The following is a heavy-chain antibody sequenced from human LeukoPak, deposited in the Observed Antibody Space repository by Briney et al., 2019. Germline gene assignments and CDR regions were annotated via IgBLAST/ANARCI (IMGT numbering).Heavy chain of an antibody. CDR3: ARVLIVATIVYFDY. CDR1: GFTFSSCW. Sequence: GGSLRLSCAASGFTFSSCWMSWVRQAPGKGLEWVANIKQDGSEKYYVDSVKGRFTISRDNAKNSLYLQMNSLRAEDTAVYYCARVLIVATIVYFDYWGQGTLV. J-gene: IGHJ4*02. CDR2: IKQDGSEK. D-gene: IGHD5-12*01. V-gene: IGHV3-7*01.